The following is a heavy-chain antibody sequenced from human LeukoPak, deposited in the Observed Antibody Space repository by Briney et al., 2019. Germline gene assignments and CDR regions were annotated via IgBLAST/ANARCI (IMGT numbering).Heavy chain of an antibody. V-gene: IGHV3-23*01. J-gene: IGHJ3*01. CDR1: GITVNNYG. Sequence: GGSLRLSCAATGITVNNYGMTWVRQAPGKGLEWVSAFSATDGSAQYADSVRGRFSTSRDNSKNSLYLQMNSLGDEDTAVYFCAKARVAAAGTGAFDVWGQGTTVTVSS. CDR2: FSATDGSA. CDR3: AKARVAAAGTGAFDV. D-gene: IGHD6-13*01.